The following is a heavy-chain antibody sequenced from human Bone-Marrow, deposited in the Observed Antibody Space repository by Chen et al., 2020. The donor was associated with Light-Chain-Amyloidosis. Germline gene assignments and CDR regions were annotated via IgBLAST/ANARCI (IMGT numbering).Heavy chain of an antibody. CDR2: VSGSTVST. Sequence: EVQLVESGGGLLQLGGSRSLSCETSGFNFSSFGMSWVRQAPGKGLEWVSTVSGSTVSTYYAGAVKGRFIISRDNSKSTLYLQMNSLRAGDTAVYFCTRKGGYFDFWGQGSLVTVSS. V-gene: IGHV3-23*04. J-gene: IGHJ4*02. D-gene: IGHD3-10*01. CDR3: TRKGGYFDF. CDR1: GFNFSSFG.